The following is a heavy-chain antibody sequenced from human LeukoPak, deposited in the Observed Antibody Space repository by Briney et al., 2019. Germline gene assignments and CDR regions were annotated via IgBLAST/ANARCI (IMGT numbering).Heavy chain of an antibody. CDR2: IYYSGST. D-gene: IGHD5-12*01. Sequence: SETLSLTCTVSGGSINSYYWSWIRQPPGKGLEWIGYIYYSGSTNYNPSLKSRVTISVHTSKNQFSLKLSSVTAADTAVYYCARDRGYVLPYYYYYMDVWGKGTTVTISS. J-gene: IGHJ6*03. V-gene: IGHV4-59*12. CDR3: ARDRGYVLPYYYYYMDV. CDR1: GGSINSYY.